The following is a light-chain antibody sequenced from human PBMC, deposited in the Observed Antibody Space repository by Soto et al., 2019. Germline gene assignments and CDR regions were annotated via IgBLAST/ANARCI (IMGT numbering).Light chain of an antibody. V-gene: IGLV1-47*01. CDR3: ASWDDSLSGVV. J-gene: IGLJ2*01. Sequence: QSVLTQPPSASGTPGQSLTMSCSGSSSNVGSHFVYWYQHLPGTAPKLLIYRDAQRPSGVPARFFGSKSGTSASLAISGLRSEDEADYYCASWDDSLSGVVLGGGTKLTVL. CDR2: RDA. CDR1: SSNVGSHF.